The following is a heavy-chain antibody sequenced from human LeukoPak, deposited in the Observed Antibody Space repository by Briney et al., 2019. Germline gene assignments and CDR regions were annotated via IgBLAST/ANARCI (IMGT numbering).Heavy chain of an antibody. J-gene: IGHJ5*02. CDR2: IYYSGST. D-gene: IGHD3-3*01. Sequence: PSETLSLTCTVSGGSISSGDYYWSWIRQPPGKGLEWIGYIYYSGSTYYNPSLRSRVTISVDTSKNQFSLKLSSVTAADTAVYYCARESFDFWSGYYPEPRNNWFDPWGQGTLVTVSS. CDR1: GGSISSGDYY. CDR3: ARESFDFWSGYYPEPRNNWFDP. V-gene: IGHV4-30-4*01.